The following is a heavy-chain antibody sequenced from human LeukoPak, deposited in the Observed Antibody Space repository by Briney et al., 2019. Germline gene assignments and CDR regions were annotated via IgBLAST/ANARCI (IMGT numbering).Heavy chain of an antibody. J-gene: IGHJ4*02. Sequence: GGSLRLSCAASGFTFSSYAMHWVRQAPGRGLEWVAVISYDGSNKYYADSVKGRFTISRDNSKNTLYLQMNSLRAEDTAVYYCRSPLHDSSGYYDYWGQGTLVTVSS. D-gene: IGHD3-22*01. CDR3: RSPLHDSSGYYDY. CDR2: ISYDGSNK. V-gene: IGHV3-30*04. CDR1: GFTFSSYA.